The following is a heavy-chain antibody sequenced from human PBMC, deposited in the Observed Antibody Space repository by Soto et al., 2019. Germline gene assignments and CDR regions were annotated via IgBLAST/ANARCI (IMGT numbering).Heavy chain of an antibody. J-gene: IGHJ4*02. CDR1: GGSISSYY. V-gene: IGHV4-59*01. CDR3: ARGGFLEWLFVDY. D-gene: IGHD3-3*01. CDR2: IYYSGST. Sequence: SETLSLTCTVSGGSISSYYWSWIRQPPGKGLEWIGYIYYSGSTNYNPSLKSRVTISVDTSKNQFSLKLSSVTAADTAVYYCARGGFLEWLFVDYWGQGTLVTVSS.